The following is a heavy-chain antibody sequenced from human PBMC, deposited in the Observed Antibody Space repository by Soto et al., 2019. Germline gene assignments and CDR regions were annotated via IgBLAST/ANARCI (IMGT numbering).Heavy chain of an antibody. J-gene: IGHJ4*02. D-gene: IGHD2-2*01. CDR3: AKARGSSTPAPGYY. CDR1: GFTFSSYA. V-gene: IGHV3-23*01. CDR2: ISGSGGDT. Sequence: GSLRLSCAASGFTFSSYAMSWVRQATGKGLEWVSVISGSGGDTYYADSVKGRFTISRDNSKNTLSLQMNSLRAEDTAVYYCAKARGSSTPAPGYYWGQGTLVTVSS.